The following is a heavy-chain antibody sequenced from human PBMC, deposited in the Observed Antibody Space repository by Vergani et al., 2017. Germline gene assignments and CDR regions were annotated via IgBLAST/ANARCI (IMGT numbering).Heavy chain of an antibody. Sequence: QVQLQQWGAGLLKPSETLSLTCAVYGGSFSGYYWSWIRQPPGKGLEWIGEINHSGSTNYNPSLKSRVTISVDTSKNQFSLKLSSVPAADTAVYYCARGPLAVSSSWYNRPLLRPGYDYWGQGTLVTVSS. CDR1: GGSFSGYY. CDR2: INHSGST. V-gene: IGHV4-34*01. J-gene: IGHJ4*02. D-gene: IGHD6-13*01. CDR3: ARGPLAVSSSWYNRPLLRPGYDY.